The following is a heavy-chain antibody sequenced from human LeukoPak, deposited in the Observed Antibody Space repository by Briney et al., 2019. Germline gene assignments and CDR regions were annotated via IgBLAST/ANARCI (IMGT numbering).Heavy chain of an antibody. D-gene: IGHD5-12*01. CDR2: HRNKAYSYTT. Sequence: PGGSLRLSCAASGFIFSDHYVDWVRQAPGKGLEWVGRHRNKAYSYTTEYAASVKGRFTVSRDDSKNLLFLEMNSLKTEDTAVYYCTTSGYDYRFFENWGQGTQVTVSS. CDR3: TTSGYDYRFFEN. J-gene: IGHJ4*02. CDR1: GFIFSDHY. V-gene: IGHV3-72*01.